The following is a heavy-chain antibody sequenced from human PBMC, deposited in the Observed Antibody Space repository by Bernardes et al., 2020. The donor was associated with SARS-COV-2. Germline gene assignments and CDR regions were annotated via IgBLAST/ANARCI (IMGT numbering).Heavy chain of an antibody. D-gene: IGHD5-18*01. V-gene: IGHV5-51*01. J-gene: IGHJ6*02. CDR1: GYSFTSYW. Sequence: GESRKISCKGSGYSFTSYWIGWVRQMPGKGLEWMGIIYPGDSDTRYSPSFQGQVTISADKSISTAYLQWSSLKASDTAMYYCARRGGYSYGPYYYGMDVWGQGTTVTVSS. CDR2: IYPGDSDT. CDR3: ARRGGYSYGPYYYGMDV.